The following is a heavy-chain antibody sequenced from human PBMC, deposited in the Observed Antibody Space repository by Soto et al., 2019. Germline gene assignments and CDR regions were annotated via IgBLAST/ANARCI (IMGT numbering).Heavy chain of an antibody. Sequence: SETLSLTCAVYGGSFSGYYWSWIRQPPGKGLEWIGEINHSGSTNYNPSLKSRVTISVDTSKNQFSLKLSSVTTADTAVYYCARGPIVGARGGFGFDSWGQGTLVTVCS. CDR3: ARGPIVGARGGFGFDS. CDR1: GGSFSGYY. V-gene: IGHV4-34*01. CDR2: INHSGST. J-gene: IGHJ5*01. D-gene: IGHD1-26*01.